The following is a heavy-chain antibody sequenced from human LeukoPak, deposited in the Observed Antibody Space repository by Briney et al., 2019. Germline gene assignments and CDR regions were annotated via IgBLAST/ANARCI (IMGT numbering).Heavy chain of an antibody. CDR2: ISYDGSNK. D-gene: IGHD6-6*01. V-gene: IGHV3-30-3*01. J-gene: IGHJ6*03. CDR3: ARASSRYYYYYYMDV. Sequence: GGSLRLSCAAYGFTFSSYAMHWVRQAPGKGLEWVAVISYDGSNKYYAGSVKGRFTISRDNSKNTLYLQMNSLRAEDTAVYYCARASSRYYYYYYMDVWGKGTTVTVSS. CDR1: GFTFSSYA.